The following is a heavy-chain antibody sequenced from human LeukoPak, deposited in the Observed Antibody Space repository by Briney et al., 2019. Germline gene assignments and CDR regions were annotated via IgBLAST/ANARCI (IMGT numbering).Heavy chain of an antibody. CDR2: ISGSGGGT. Sequence: GGSLRLSCAASGFTFSSYAMSWVRQAPGKGLEWVSAISGSGGGTYYADSVKGRFTISRDNSKNTLYLQMNSLRAEDTAVYYCAKQGVQLERHDYYYYYMDVWGKGTTVTVSS. J-gene: IGHJ6*03. CDR3: AKQGVQLERHDYYYYYMDV. V-gene: IGHV3-23*01. CDR1: GFTFSSYA. D-gene: IGHD1-1*01.